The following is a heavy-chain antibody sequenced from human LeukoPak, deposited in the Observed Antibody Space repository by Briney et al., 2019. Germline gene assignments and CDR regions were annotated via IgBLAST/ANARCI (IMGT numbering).Heavy chain of an antibody. Sequence: GGSLRLSCAASGFTFSSYDMHWVRQGTGKGLEWVSSIDTVGDTYYPGSVKGRFTISRENAKNSLHLQMNGLRAGDTAVYYCARVSPDYGGYFDYWGQGTLVTVSS. CDR2: IDTVGDT. D-gene: IGHD4-23*01. J-gene: IGHJ4*02. V-gene: IGHV3-13*01. CDR3: ARVSPDYGGYFDY. CDR1: GFTFSSYD.